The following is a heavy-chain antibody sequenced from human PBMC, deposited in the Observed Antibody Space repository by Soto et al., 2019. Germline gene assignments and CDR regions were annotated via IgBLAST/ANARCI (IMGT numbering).Heavy chain of an antibody. CDR3: TTGHGSGSHAFDI. CDR2: IKSKTDGGTT. CDR1: GFTFSNAW. V-gene: IGHV3-15*01. J-gene: IGHJ3*02. Sequence: EVQLVESGGGLVKPGGSLRLSCAASGFTFSNAWMSWVRQAPGKGLEWVGRIKSKTDGGTTDYAAPVKGRFTISRDDSKNTLYLQMNSLKTEDTAVYYCTTGHGSGSHAFDIWGQGTMVTVSS. D-gene: IGHD3-10*01.